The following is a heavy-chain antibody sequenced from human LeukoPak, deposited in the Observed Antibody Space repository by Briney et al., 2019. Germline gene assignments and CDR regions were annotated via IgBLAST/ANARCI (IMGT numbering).Heavy chain of an antibody. V-gene: IGHV4-59*01. Sequence: SETLSLTCTVSGGSISSYYWSWTRQPPGKGLEWIGYIYYSGSTNYNPSLKSRVTISVDTSKNQFSLKLSSVTAADTAVYYCARESSGWLIWGQGTLVTVSS. J-gene: IGHJ4*02. CDR1: GGSISSYY. CDR2: IYYSGST. CDR3: ARESSGWLI. D-gene: IGHD6-19*01.